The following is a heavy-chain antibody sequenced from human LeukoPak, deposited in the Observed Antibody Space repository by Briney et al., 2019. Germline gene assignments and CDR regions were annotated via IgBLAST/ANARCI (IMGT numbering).Heavy chain of an antibody. CDR2: IYYSGST. V-gene: IGHV4-59*01. Sequence: SETLSLTCTVSGGSISSYYWSWIRQPPGKGLEWIGYIYYSGSTNYNPSLKSRVTISVDTSKNQFSLKLSSVTAADTAVYCCARETSQKGAHYMDVWGKGTTVTISS. J-gene: IGHJ6*03. D-gene: IGHD3-16*01. CDR3: ARETSQKGAHYMDV. CDR1: GGSISSYY.